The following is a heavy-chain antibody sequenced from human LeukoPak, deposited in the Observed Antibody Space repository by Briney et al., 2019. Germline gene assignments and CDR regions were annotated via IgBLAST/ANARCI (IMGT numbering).Heavy chain of an antibody. Sequence: PSETLSLTCTVSVGSISGYFWSWVRQAPGTGLDWIGHIYYSGATNYNPSLRSRVTISVDTSKNQFSLKLRSVTAADTAVYYCARAQHSGSCFDYWGQGTLVTVSS. CDR1: VGSISGYF. D-gene: IGHD1-26*01. CDR2: IYYSGAT. V-gene: IGHV4-59*13. CDR3: ARAQHSGSCFDY. J-gene: IGHJ4*03.